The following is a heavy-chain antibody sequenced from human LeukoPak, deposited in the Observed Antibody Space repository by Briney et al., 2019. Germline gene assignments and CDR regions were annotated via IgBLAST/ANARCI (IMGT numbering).Heavy chain of an antibody. CDR1: GGFISSYY. CDR3: ARDPITIFGVASGWFDP. CDR2: IYTSGST. J-gene: IGHJ5*02. D-gene: IGHD3-3*01. Sequence: SETLSLTCTVSGGFISSYYWSWIRQPAGKGLEWIGRIYTSGSTNYNPSLKSRVTMSVDTSKNQFSLKLSSVTAADTAVYYCARDPITIFGVASGWFDPWGQGTLVTVSS. V-gene: IGHV4-4*07.